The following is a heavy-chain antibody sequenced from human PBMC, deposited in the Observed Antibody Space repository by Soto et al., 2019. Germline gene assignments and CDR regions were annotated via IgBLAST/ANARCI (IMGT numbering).Heavy chain of an antibody. Sequence: SETLSLTCTVSGGSISSGGYYWSWIRQHPGKGLEWIGYIYYSGSTYYNPSLKSRVTISVDTSKNQFSLKLSSVTAADTAVYYCASIGYCSSTSCYDVVYWGQGTLVTVSS. CDR1: GGSISSGGYY. V-gene: IGHV4-31*03. CDR3: ASIGYCSSTSCYDVVY. CDR2: IYYSGST. J-gene: IGHJ4*02. D-gene: IGHD2-2*01.